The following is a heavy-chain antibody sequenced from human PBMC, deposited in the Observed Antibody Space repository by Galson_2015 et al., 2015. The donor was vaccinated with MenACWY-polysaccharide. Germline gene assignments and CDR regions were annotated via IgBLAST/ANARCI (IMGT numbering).Heavy chain of an antibody. V-gene: IGHV3-30-3*01. CDR3: ARDGDNDLPLDY. J-gene: IGHJ4*02. CDR2: TSYDGTNK. D-gene: IGHD2-21*01. CDR1: GFSFRHYG. Sequence: RLSCAASGFSFRHYGLHWVRPAPGTGLEWVAVTSYDGTNKSYAESVKGRFTISRDNSKTTLFLQMNSLRAEDTALYYCARDGDNDLPLDYWGQGTLVTVSS.